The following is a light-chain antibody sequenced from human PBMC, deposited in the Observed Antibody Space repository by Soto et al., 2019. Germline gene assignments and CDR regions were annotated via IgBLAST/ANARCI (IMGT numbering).Light chain of an antibody. CDR3: QQTFSTYVS. CDR2: AAS. Sequence: DIQMTQFPSSLSASVGDRVTITCRASRTISSYLHWYQLKPGQAPKLLIYAASSLQSGVPSRFSGSGSGTEFTLTISSLQPEDFATYFCQQTFSTYVSFGGGTKVDIK. V-gene: IGKV1-39*01. J-gene: IGKJ4*01. CDR1: RTISSY.